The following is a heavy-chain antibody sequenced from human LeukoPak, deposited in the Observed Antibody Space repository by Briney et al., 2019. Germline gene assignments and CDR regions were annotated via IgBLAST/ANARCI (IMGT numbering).Heavy chain of an antibody. J-gene: IGHJ3*02. CDR2: IYYSGST. D-gene: IGHD7-27*01. Sequence: PSETLSLTCTVSGGSISSYYWSWIRQPPGKGLEWIGYIYYSGSTNYNPSLKSRVTISVDTSKNQFSLKLSSVTAADTAVYYCATSLTGELPDAFDIWGQGTMVTVSS. CDR1: GGSISSYY. CDR3: ATSLTGELPDAFDI. V-gene: IGHV4-59*01.